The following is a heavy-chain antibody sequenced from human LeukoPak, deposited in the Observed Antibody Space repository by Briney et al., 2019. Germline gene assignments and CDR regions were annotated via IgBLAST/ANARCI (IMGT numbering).Heavy chain of an antibody. CDR1: GDSVSSNRAT. CDR3: ARDQSWTTGFDI. V-gene: IGHV6-1*01. D-gene: IGHD2-8*02. J-gene: IGHJ3*02. CDR2: TYYMSKWYN. Sequence: SQTLSLTCAISGDSVSSNRATWNWLRQSPSRGLEWLGRTYYMSKWYNDYAVSVKSRITINPDTSKHQFSLQLNSVTPEDTAVYFCARDQSWTTGFDIWSQGTVVTVSS.